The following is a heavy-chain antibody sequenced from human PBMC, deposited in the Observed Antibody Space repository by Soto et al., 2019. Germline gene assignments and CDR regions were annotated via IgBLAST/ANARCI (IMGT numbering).Heavy chain of an antibody. D-gene: IGHD2-15*01. J-gene: IGHJ6*02. V-gene: IGHV3-30-3*01. CDR2: IAHDGSNA. Sequence: QVQLVESGGGVVQPGGSLRLSCAASGFTFRNHAMHWVRQAPGKGRECLAVIAHDGSNAFYRDSVKCRFTVSRDNSKNKLYLYMNSLRSEDTGVYYCARGDREDILVVVGARPGEYGTDIWGQGTTVIVSS. CDR1: GFTFRNHA. CDR3: ARGDREDILVVVGARPGEYGTDI.